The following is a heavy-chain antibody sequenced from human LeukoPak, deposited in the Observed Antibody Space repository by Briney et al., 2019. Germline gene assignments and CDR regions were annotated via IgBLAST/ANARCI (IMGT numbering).Heavy chain of an antibody. V-gene: IGHV4-59*01. Sequence: PSETLSLTCTVSGGSISSYYWSWIRQPPGKGLEWIGYIYYSGSTNYNPSLKSRVTISVDASKNQFSLKLSSVTAADTAVYYCARVTMVRGAGYWGQGTLVTVSS. CDR2: IYYSGST. J-gene: IGHJ4*02. CDR3: ARVTMVRGAGY. CDR1: GGSISSYY. D-gene: IGHD3-10*01.